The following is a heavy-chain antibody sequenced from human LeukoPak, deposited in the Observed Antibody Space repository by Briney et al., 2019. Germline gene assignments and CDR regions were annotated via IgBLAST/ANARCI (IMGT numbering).Heavy chain of an antibody. D-gene: IGHD3-10*01. CDR2: IYYSGST. Sequence: SETLSLTCTVSGGSISSGDYYWSWIRQPPGKGLEWIGYIYYSGSTSYNPSLKSRVTISVDTSKNQFSLKLSSVTAADTAVYYCARSHYYGSGSLDYWGQGTLVTVSS. V-gene: IGHV4-30-4*01. CDR1: GGSISSGDYY. J-gene: IGHJ4*02. CDR3: ARSHYYGSGSLDY.